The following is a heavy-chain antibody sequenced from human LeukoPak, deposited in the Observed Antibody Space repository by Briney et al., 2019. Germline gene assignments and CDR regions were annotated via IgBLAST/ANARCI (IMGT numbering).Heavy chain of an antibody. V-gene: IGHV1-2*02. Sequence: ASVKVSCKASGYTFSGYYIHWARQAPGQGLEWMGWISPKSGGTHYAQKFQGRVTMTRDTSISTAYMELSRLRSDDTAEYYCARVLVGAHPPHDYWGQGTLVTVSA. CDR2: ISPKSGGT. CDR1: GYTFSGYY. D-gene: IGHD1-26*01. CDR3: ARVLVGAHPPHDY. J-gene: IGHJ4*02.